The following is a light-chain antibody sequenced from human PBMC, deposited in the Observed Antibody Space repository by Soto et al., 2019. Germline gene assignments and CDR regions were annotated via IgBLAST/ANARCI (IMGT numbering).Light chain of an antibody. V-gene: IGKV4-1*01. CDR2: WAS. J-gene: IGKJ4*01. CDR1: QSVLSSSNNKNY. CDR3: QQHYSAPLT. Sequence: DIVLTQSPDSLAVSLGERATSNCKSSQSVLSSSNNKNYLSWHQHKPGQPPKLLISWASTRESGVPDRFSGSGSGTDFTLTISSLQAEDVAVYYCQQHYSAPLTFGGGTKVDI.